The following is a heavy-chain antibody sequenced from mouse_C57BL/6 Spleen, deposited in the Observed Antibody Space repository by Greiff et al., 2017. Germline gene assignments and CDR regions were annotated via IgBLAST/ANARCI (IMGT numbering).Heavy chain of an antibody. V-gene: IGHV1-69*01. D-gene: IGHD2-1*01. J-gene: IGHJ4*01. CDR2: IDPSDSYT. CDR3: ARENINYGNYDYYAMDY. Sequence: VQLQQPGAELVMPGASVKLSCKASGYTFTSYWMHWVKQRPGQGLEWIGEIDPSDSYTNYTQKFKGKSTLTVAKSASTAYMQRNSLTTEDSTVYNCARENINYGNYDYYAMDYWGQGTSVTVSS. CDR1: GYTFTSYW.